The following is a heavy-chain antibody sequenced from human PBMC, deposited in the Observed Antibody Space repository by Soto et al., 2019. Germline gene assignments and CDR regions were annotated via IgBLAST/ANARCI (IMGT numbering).Heavy chain of an antibody. CDR1: GGTFSSYR. Sequence: SVKLPRKASGGTFSSYRINWLRQAPGQGLEWVGGIVPIYRTADYAQKFQGRVTITADESARTSYMELRSLKSQDTVVYYCVRDSGAKLSSSWGQGTLVTVSS. CDR3: VRDSGAKLSSS. J-gene: IGHJ4*02. D-gene: IGHD6-13*01. V-gene: IGHV1-69*13. CDR2: IVPIYRTA.